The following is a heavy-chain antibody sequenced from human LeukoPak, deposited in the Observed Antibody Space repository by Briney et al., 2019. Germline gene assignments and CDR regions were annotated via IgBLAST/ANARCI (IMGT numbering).Heavy chain of an antibody. Sequence: ASVKVSCKASGYTFTGYYMHWVRQAPGQGLEWMGWINPNSGGTNYAQKFQGRVTMTRDTSTSTVYMELSSLRSEDTAVYYCAREVVVVAATDYYNGMDVWGQGTTVTVSS. V-gene: IGHV1-2*02. CDR3: AREVVVVAATDYYNGMDV. D-gene: IGHD2-15*01. CDR2: INPNSGGT. CDR1: GYTFTGYY. J-gene: IGHJ6*02.